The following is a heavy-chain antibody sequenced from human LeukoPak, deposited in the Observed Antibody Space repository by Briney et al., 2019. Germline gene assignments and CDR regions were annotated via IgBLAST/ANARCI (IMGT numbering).Heavy chain of an antibody. CDR2: ISGSGGST. CDR1: GFTFSSYG. J-gene: IGHJ6*03. Sequence: PGGSLRLSCAASGFTFSSYGMSWVRQAPGKGLEWVSAISGSGGSTYYADSVKGRFTISRDNSKNTLYVQMNSLRVEDTAVYYCAKGDRAVGWVPLGTFYYMDVWGKGTTVTISS. V-gene: IGHV3-23*01. CDR3: AKGDRAVGWVPLGTFYYMDV. D-gene: IGHD5-18*01.